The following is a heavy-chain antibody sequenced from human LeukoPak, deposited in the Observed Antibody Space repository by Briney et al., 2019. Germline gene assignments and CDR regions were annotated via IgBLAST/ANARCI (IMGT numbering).Heavy chain of an antibody. Sequence: ASVKVSCKASGYTFTSYYMHWVRQAPGQGLEWMGIINPSGGSTNYAQKFQGRVTMTGDTSTSTVYLELSSLRSEDTAVYYCARYRSSPPGGFDYWGQGTLVTVSS. CDR1: GYTFTSYY. V-gene: IGHV1-46*01. J-gene: IGHJ4*02. CDR2: INPSGGST. D-gene: IGHD6-6*01. CDR3: ARYRSSPPGGFDY.